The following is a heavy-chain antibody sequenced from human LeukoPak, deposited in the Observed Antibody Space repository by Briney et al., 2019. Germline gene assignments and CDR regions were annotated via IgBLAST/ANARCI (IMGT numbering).Heavy chain of an antibody. Sequence: SVKVSCTASGGTFSSYAISWVRQAPGQGLEWMGGIIPIFGTANYAQKFQGRVTITADESTSTAYMELSSLRSEDTAVYYCARLSPYSGYDEDYWGQGTLVTVSS. CDR3: ARLSPYSGYDEDY. V-gene: IGHV1-69*13. D-gene: IGHD5-12*01. CDR1: GGTFSSYA. CDR2: IIPIFGTA. J-gene: IGHJ4*02.